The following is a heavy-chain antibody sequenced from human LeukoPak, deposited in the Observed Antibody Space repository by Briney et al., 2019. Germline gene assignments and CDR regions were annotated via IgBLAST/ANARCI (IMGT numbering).Heavy chain of an antibody. CDR1: GYSFTNYG. D-gene: IGHD3-10*01. CDR2: INIYHNHT. Sequence: GASVKVSCKASGYSFTNYGISWVRQAPGQGLEWMGWINIYHNHTNYAQKLQGRVTMATDTSTNTAYMVLRSLRTDDTAVYYCAKNNRFGDFANAFDIWGQGTMVTVSS. CDR3: AKNNRFGDFANAFDI. J-gene: IGHJ3*02. V-gene: IGHV1-18*01.